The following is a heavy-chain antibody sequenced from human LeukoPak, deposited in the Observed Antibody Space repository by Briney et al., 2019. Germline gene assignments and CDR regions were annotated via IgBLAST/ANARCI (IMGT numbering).Heavy chain of an antibody. D-gene: IGHD1-26*01. CDR2: IYSGGDT. V-gene: IGHV3-66*01. CDR3: ARRSGEGFFDY. Sequence: GGSLRLSCAASGVTVSNNYMTWVRQAPGKGLEWLSVIYSGGDTYYADSVKGRFSISRDNSKNTLYLQMNSLRAEDTALYYCARRSGEGFFDYWGQGTLVTVSS. J-gene: IGHJ4*02. CDR1: GVTVSNNY.